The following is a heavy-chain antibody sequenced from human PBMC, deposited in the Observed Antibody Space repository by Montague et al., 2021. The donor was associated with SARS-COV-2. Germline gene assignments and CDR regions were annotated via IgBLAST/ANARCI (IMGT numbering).Heavy chain of an antibody. J-gene: IGHJ6*02. V-gene: IGHV6-1*01. D-gene: IGHD3-10*01. Sequence: CAISGDSVSSNSATWNWVRQSPSGGLEWLGRTYYRSKWYNDYAVSVRGRVTINPDTSKNQFSLQLNSVTPEDTAIYYCTSGGEGNYNVMDVWGQGTTVTVSS. CDR1: GDSVSSNSAT. CDR3: TSGGEGNYNVMDV. CDR2: TYYRSKWYN.